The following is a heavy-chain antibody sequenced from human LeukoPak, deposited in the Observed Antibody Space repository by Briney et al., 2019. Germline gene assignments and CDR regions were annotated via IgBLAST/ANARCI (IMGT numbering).Heavy chain of an antibody. CDR1: GYTFTSYD. Sequence: ASVKVSCKASGYTFTSYDINWVRQATGQGLEWMGWMNPNSGNTGYAQKFQGRVTMTRDTSTSTVYMEPSSLRSEDTAVYYCARNAVVVVPSYYYYYMDVWGKGTTVTISS. CDR3: ARNAVVVVPSYYYYYMDV. CDR2: MNPNSGNT. J-gene: IGHJ6*03. V-gene: IGHV1-8*01. D-gene: IGHD2-15*01.